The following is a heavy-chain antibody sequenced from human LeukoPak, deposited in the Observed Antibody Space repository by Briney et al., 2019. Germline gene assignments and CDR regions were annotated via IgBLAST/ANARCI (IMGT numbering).Heavy chain of an antibody. CDR1: GGSFSGYY. V-gene: IGHV4-34*01. CDR3: ARGKGSSFIPWFNP. J-gene: IGHJ5*02. Sequence: SETLSLTCAVYGGSFSGYYWSWIRQPPGKGLEWIGEINHSGSTNYNPSLKSRVTISVDTSKNQFSLKLSSVTAADTAVYYCARGKGSSFIPWFNPWGQGTLVTVSS. CDR2: INHSGST. D-gene: IGHD6-6*01.